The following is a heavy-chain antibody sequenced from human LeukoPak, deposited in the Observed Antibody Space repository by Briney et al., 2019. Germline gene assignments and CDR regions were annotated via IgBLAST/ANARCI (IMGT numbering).Heavy chain of an antibody. D-gene: IGHD3-3*01. CDR1: GGSFSGYY. V-gene: IGHV4-34*01. Sequence: SETLSLTCAVYGGSFSGYYWSWIRQPPGKGLEWIGEINHSGSTNYNPSLKSRVTISVDTSKNQFSLKLSSVTAADTAVHYCARASYDFWSGYYLNYWGQGTLVTVSS. CDR3: ARASYDFWSGYYLNY. CDR2: INHSGST. J-gene: IGHJ4*02.